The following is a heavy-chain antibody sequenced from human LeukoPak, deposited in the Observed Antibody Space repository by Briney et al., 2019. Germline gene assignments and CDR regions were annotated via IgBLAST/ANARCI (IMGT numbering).Heavy chain of an antibody. D-gene: IGHD3-10*01. CDR2: ISGSGGST. V-gene: IGHV3-23*01. Sequence: PGGSLRLSCAASGFTFSSYAMSWVRQAPGKGLEWVSAISGSGGSTYYADPVKGRFTISRDNSKNTLYLQMNSLRAEDTAVYYCAKDRYYGSGSYYAYYYYGMDVWGQGTTVTVSS. CDR1: GFTFSSYA. CDR3: AKDRYYGSGSYYAYYYYGMDV. J-gene: IGHJ6*02.